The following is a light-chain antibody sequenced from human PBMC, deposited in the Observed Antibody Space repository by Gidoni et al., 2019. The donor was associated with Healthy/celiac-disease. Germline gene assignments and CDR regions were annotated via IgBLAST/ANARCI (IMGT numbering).Light chain of an antibody. CDR2: DAS. CDR3: QQRSNWLS. Sequence: EIVLTQSPATLSLSPGDRATLSCRASQSVSSYLAWYQQKPVQAPRLLIYDASIRATGIPARFSGSGSGTDFTLTISSLEPEDFAVYYCQQRSNWLSFGQGTKLEIK. J-gene: IGKJ2*01. V-gene: IGKV3-11*01. CDR1: QSVSSY.